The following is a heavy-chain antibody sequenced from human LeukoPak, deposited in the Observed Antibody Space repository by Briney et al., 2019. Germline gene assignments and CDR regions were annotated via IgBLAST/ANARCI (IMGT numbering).Heavy chain of an antibody. V-gene: IGHV1-46*01. D-gene: IGHD3-3*01. CDR3: ARGPNRITISYYYMDV. J-gene: IGHJ6*03. Sequence: GASVKVSCKTSGYNFAIYQMHWVRQAPGQGLEWMGIVNPSDGSTSYPQKFQGRVTMTRDTSTSTVYMELSSLRSEDTAVYYCARGPNRITISYYYMDVWGKGTTVTVSS. CDR1: GYNFAIYQ. CDR2: VNPSDGST.